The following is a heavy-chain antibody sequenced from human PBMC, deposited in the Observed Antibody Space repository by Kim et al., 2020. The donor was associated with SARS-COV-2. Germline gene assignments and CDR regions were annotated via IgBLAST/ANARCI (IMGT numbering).Heavy chain of an antibody. CDR2: IYYSGST. CDR1: GGSISSYY. D-gene: IGHD3-3*01. Sequence: SETLSLTCTVSGGSISSYYWSWIRQPPGKGLEWIGYIYYSGSTNYNPSLKSRVTISVDTSKNQFSLKLSSVTAADTAVYYCARAQYYDFWSGYSDAFDIWGQGTMVTVSS. V-gene: IGHV4-59*01. J-gene: IGHJ3*02. CDR3: ARAQYYDFWSGYSDAFDI.